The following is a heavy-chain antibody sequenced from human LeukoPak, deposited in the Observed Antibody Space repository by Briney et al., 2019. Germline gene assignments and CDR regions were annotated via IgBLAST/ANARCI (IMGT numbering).Heavy chain of an antibody. D-gene: IGHD6-6*01. CDR3: AGSIAARLDY. CDR2: IYYSGST. Sequence: SQTLSLTCTVSGVSISSGGYYWSWIRQHPGKGLEWIGYIYYSGSTYYNPSLKSRVTISVDTSKNQFSLKLSSVTAADTAVYYCAGSIAARLDYWGQGTLVTVSS. V-gene: IGHV4-31*03. CDR1: GVSISSGGYY. J-gene: IGHJ4*02.